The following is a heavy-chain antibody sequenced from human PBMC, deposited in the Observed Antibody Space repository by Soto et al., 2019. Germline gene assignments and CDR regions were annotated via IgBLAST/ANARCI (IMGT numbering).Heavy chain of an antibody. D-gene: IGHD3-3*01. Sequence: PSETLSLTCAVYGGSFSGYYWSWIRRPPGKGLEWIGEINRSGSTNYNPSLKSRVTISVDTSKNQFSLKLSSVTAADTAVYYCARGDFWSGYPSSWFDPWGQGTLVTVSS. J-gene: IGHJ5*02. CDR2: INRSGST. CDR3: ARGDFWSGYPSSWFDP. CDR1: GGSFSGYY. V-gene: IGHV4-34*01.